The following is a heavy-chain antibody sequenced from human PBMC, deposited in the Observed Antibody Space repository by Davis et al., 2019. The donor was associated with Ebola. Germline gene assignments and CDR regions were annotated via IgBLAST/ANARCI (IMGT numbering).Heavy chain of an antibody. CDR1: GFTFSSYA. Sequence: GESLKISCAASGFTFSSYAMRWVRQAPGKGLEWVAVISYDGSNKYYADSVKGRFTISRDNSKNTLYLQMNSLRAEDTAVYYCARDRSSGWYGMDVWGQGTTVTVSS. D-gene: IGHD6-19*01. CDR3: ARDRSSGWYGMDV. CDR2: ISYDGSNK. V-gene: IGHV3-30-3*01. J-gene: IGHJ6*02.